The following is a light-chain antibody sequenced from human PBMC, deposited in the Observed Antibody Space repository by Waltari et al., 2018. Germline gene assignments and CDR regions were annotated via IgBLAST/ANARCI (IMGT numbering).Light chain of an antibody. CDR1: SSNVGGYNY. CDR3: SSYTSSSTLV. Sequence: SALTQPASVSGSPGQSITISCTGTSSNVGGYNYLSWYQQHPGKAPKLMIYDVSNRPSGVSNRFSGSKSGNTASLTISGLQAEDEADYYCSSYTSSSTLVFGGGTKLTVL. J-gene: IGLJ2*01. V-gene: IGLV2-14*03. CDR2: DVS.